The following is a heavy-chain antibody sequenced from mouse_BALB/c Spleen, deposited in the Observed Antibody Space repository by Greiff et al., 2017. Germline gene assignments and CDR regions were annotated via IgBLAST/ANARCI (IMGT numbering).Heavy chain of an antibody. CDR2: IDPANGNT. V-gene: IGHV14-3*02. J-gene: IGHJ2*01. D-gene: IGHD1-1*01. Sequence: EVKLMESGAELVKPGASVKLSCTASGFNIKDTYMHWVKQRPEQGLEWIGRIDPANGNTKYDPKFQGKATITADTSSNTAYLQLSSLTSEDTAVYYCARGPYYGPDYWGQGTTLTVSS. CDR1: GFNIKDTY. CDR3: ARGPYYGPDY.